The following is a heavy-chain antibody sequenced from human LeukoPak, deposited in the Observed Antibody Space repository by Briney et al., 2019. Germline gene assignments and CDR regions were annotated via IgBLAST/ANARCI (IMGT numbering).Heavy chain of an antibody. V-gene: IGHV4-59*01. J-gene: IGHJ3*02. D-gene: IGHD3-22*01. Sequence: SETLSLTCTVSGASISTSYWSWIRQPPGKGLEWIGYTYYTGNTNYNPSLKSRVTISVDTSKNQFSLKLSSVTAADTAVYYCARGYYDSSGYSNTFDIWGQGTMVTVSS. CDR3: ARGYYDSSGYSNTFDI. CDR2: TYYTGNT. CDR1: GASISTSY.